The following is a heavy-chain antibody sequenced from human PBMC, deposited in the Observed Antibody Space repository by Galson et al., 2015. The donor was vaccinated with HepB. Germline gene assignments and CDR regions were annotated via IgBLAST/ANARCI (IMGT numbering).Heavy chain of an antibody. CDR2: INPSDCDT. CDR1: GYTFTTYF. V-gene: IGHV1-46*01. Sequence: SVKVSCKASGYTFTTYFMHWVRQAPGQGLEWMGIINPSDCDTTYTQILKGRVTMTRDTSTSTVHMELSSLRSEDTAVYYCARTDKVGISPKFDYWGQGTLVTVSS. D-gene: IGHD1-26*01. CDR3: ARTDKVGISPKFDY. J-gene: IGHJ4*02.